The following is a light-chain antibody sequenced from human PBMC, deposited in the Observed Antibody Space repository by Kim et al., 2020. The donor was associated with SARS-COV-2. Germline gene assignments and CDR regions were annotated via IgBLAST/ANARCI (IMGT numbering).Light chain of an antibody. CDR2: DAS. J-gene: IGKJ4*01. V-gene: IGKV3-11*01. CDR3: QQRSNWRT. CDR1: QRVSSY. Sequence: SFSPGERATLSCSASQRVSSYLAWYQQKPGQAPRLLIYDASNRATGIPARFSGSGSGTDFTLTISSLEPEDFAVYYCQQRSNWRTFGGGTKVDIK.